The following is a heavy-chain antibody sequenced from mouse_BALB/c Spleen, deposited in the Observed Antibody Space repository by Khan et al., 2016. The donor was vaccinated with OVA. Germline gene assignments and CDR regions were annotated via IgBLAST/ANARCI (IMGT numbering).Heavy chain of an antibody. CDR3: ARNSYRYDFTY. CDR1: GFSLTTYG. Sequence: VQLQESGPGLVQPSQSLSITCTVSGFSLTTYGVHWVRQSPGKSLEWLGVIWSGGSTDYNTPFISRLSINKDNSKSQVFFKMNSLQADDTAMYYCARNSYRYDFTYWGQGTLVTVSA. D-gene: IGHD2-14*01. J-gene: IGHJ3*01. V-gene: IGHV2-2*01. CDR2: IWSGGST.